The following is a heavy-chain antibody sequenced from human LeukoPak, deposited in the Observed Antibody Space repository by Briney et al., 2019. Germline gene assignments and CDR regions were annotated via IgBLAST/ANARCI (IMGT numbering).Heavy chain of an antibody. CDR1: GGSISSYY. J-gene: IGHJ4*02. D-gene: IGHD3-16*01. Sequence: PSETLSLTSTVSGGSISSYYWSWLRQPPGKGLEWVAYIYYSGSTNYNPSLKSRVTVSVDTSKNQISLNLSSVTAADTGVYYCARGVGSWGTKYFDYWGQGTLVTVSS. CDR3: ARGVGSWGTKYFDY. V-gene: IGHV4-59*01. CDR2: IYYSGST.